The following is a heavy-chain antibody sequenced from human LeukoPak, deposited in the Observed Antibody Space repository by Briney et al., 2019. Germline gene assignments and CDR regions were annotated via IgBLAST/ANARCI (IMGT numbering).Heavy chain of an antibody. D-gene: IGHD1-26*01. CDR1: GFTVSSNY. Sequence: GGSLRLSCAASGFTVSSNYMSWVRQAPGKGLEWVSVIYSGGSTSYADSVKGRFTISRDNAKNTLYLQMNSLRAEDTAVYYCARDSAEELLDYWGQGTLVTVSS. CDR3: ARDSAEELLDY. V-gene: IGHV3-53*01. CDR2: IYSGGST. J-gene: IGHJ4*02.